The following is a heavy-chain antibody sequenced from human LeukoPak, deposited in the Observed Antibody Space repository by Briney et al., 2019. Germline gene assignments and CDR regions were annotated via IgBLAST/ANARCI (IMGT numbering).Heavy chain of an antibody. CDR1: GGSISSSSYS. D-gene: IGHD3-22*01. CDR2: IYYSGST. Sequence: SETLSLTCTVSGGSISSSSYSWGWIRQPPGKGLEWIGSIYYSGSTYYNPSLKSRVTISVDTSKNQFSLKLSSVTAADTAVYYCARHGHYYDSSGYSQLLDYWGQGTLVTVSS. V-gene: IGHV4-39*01. CDR3: ARHGHYYDSSGYSQLLDY. J-gene: IGHJ4*02.